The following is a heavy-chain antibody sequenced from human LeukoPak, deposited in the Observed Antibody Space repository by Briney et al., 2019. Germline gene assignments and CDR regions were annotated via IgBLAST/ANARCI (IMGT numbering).Heavy chain of an antibody. J-gene: IGHJ4*02. D-gene: IGHD2-15*01. CDR3: ARDFIAHPGLFDY. CDR2: ISSSSSYI. CDR1: GFTFSSYS. Sequence: PGGSLRLSCAASGFTFSSYSMNWLRQAPGRGLEWVSSISSSSSYIYYADSVKGRFTISRDNAKNSLYLQMNSLRAEDTAVYYCARDFIAHPGLFDYWGQGTLVTVSS. V-gene: IGHV3-21*01.